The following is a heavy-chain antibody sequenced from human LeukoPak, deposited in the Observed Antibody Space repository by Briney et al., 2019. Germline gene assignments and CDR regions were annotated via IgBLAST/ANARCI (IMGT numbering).Heavy chain of an antibody. CDR2: IGPSDSYT. D-gene: IGHD3-22*01. CDR1: GYSFTNYW. Sequence: GESLKISCQGSGYSFTNYWITWVRQMPGKGLEWMGRIGPSDSYTNHSPSFQGHVTISADKSITTAYLQWSSLKASDTAIYYCARLGNSGYYFDYWGQGTLVTVSS. CDR3: ARLGNSGYYFDY. V-gene: IGHV5-10-1*01. J-gene: IGHJ4*02.